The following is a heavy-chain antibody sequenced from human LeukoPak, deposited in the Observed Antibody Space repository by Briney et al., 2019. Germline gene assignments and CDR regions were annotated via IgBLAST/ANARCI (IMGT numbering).Heavy chain of an antibody. CDR1: GFTFSSHI. D-gene: IGHD3-10*01. Sequence: GGSLRLSCAASGFTFSSHIMNWVRQAPGKGLEWVSYISSTGNTKYYAGSVKGRFTISRDNAKNSLYLQMSSLGVEDTAVYYCSRLIGSRGSGGVWSYALDVWGQGTTVTVSS. CDR3: SRLIGSRGSGGVWSYALDV. V-gene: IGHV3-48*04. CDR2: ISSTGNTK. J-gene: IGHJ6*02.